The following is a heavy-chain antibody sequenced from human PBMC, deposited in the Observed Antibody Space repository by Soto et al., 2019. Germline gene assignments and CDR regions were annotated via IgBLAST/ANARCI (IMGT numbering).Heavy chain of an antibody. CDR2: IIPILGIA. Sequence: QVQIVQSGAGVKKPGSSVKVSCTASGGTFSSYTISWVRKASGQGLEWMGRIIPILGIANYAQKFQGRVTITADKSTSTAYIELSSLRSEDTAVYYCARRVVAAAGFDAFDIWGQGTMVTVSS. D-gene: IGHD6-13*01. V-gene: IGHV1-69*02. CDR1: GGTFSSYT. J-gene: IGHJ3*02. CDR3: ARRVVAAAGFDAFDI.